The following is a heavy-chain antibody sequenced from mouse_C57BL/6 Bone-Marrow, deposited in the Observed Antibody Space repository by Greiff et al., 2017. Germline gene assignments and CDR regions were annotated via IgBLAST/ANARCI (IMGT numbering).Heavy chain of an antibody. D-gene: IGHD1-1*01. CDR1: GFNIKDDY. CDR2: FDPENGDT. J-gene: IGHJ2*01. Sequence: EVQLQQSGAELVRPGASVKLSCTASGFNIKDDYMHWVKQRPEQGLEWIGWFDPENGDTEYASKFQGKATITADTSSNTAYLQLSSLTSEDTAVYYCTHYYGSSWDYWGQGTTLTVSS. V-gene: IGHV14-4*01. CDR3: THYYGSSWDY.